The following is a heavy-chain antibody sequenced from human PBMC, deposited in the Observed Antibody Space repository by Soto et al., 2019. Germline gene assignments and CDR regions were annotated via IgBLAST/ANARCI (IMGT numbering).Heavy chain of an antibody. J-gene: IGHJ6*02. CDR1: GYSFTSYW. CDR3: ALSNYDSSGYYHYYYGMDV. CDR2: IYPGDSDT. V-gene: IGHV5-51*01. D-gene: IGHD3-22*01. Sequence: PGESLKISCKGSGYSFTSYWIGWVRQMPGKGLEWMGIIYPGDSDTRYSPSFQGQVTISADKSISTAYLRWSSLKASDTAMYYCALSNYDSSGYYHYYYGMDVWGQGTTVTVSS.